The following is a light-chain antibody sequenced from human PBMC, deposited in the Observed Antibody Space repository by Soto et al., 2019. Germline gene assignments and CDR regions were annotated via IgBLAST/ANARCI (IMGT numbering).Light chain of an antibody. CDR3: AAWDDNLSTYV. V-gene: IGLV1-47*02. CDR2: SNN. CDR1: SSSIGTNF. J-gene: IGLJ1*01. Sequence: QSVLTQPPSASGTPGQRVSISCSGYSSSIGTNFVYWYQQLPGTAPKVLIHSNNQRPSGGPDRFSGSKSGTSASLAISGLRSEDKADYYCAAWDDNLSTYVFGSGTKVTVL.